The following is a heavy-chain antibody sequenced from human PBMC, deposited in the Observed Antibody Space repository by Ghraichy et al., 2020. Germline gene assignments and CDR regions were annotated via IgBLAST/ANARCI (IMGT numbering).Heavy chain of an antibody. D-gene: IGHD6-19*01. Sequence: SETLSLTCAVYGGSFSSYDWSWIRQPPGKGLEWIGEINHSGSTNYNPSLKSRVTISVDTSKNQFSLKLSSVTAADTAVYYCARRRSVRSSAGFDYWGQGTLVTGSS. J-gene: IGHJ4*02. CDR2: INHSGST. CDR1: GGSFSSYD. CDR3: ARRRSVRSSAGFDY. V-gene: IGHV4-34*01.